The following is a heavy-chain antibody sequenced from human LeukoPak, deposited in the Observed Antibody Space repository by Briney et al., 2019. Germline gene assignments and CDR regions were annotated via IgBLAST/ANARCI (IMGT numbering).Heavy chain of an antibody. CDR2: INGDGSHT. CDR3: ARIWVAYSGVDY. CDR1: GFTFSSYW. V-gene: IGHV3-74*01. Sequence: GGSLRLSCAASGFTFSSYWMQWVRQDPAKGLVLVSRINGDGSHTDYADSVKGRFTISRDSAKNTLYLQMNSLRVEDTAMYYCARIWVAYSGVDYWGQGALVTVSS. J-gene: IGHJ4*02. D-gene: IGHD1-26*01.